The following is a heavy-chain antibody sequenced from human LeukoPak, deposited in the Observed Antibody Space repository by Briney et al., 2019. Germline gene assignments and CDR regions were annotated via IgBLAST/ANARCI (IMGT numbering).Heavy chain of an antibody. CDR2: IYYSGST. V-gene: IGHV4-59*12. CDR3: ASRYSYGLANFDS. J-gene: IGHJ4*02. CDR1: GGSISSYY. D-gene: IGHD5-18*01. Sequence: PSETLSLTCTVSGGSISSYYWSWIRQPPGKGLEWIGYIYYSGSTNYNPSLKSRVTISVDTSKNQFSLKLSSVTAADTAVYYCASRYSYGLANFDSWGQGTLVTVSS.